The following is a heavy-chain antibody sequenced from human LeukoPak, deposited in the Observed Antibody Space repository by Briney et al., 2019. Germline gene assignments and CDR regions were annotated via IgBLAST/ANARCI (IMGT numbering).Heavy chain of an antibody. V-gene: IGHV4-39*07. CDR1: GGSVSSSSHY. J-gene: IGHJ4*02. D-gene: IGHD6-19*01. CDR3: AREFGTAWLGDSDS. CDR2: ITYIGST. Sequence: PSETLSLTCTVSGGSVSSSSHYCGWIRQPPGKGLEWIGSITYIGSTYYNPSLSSRVTISADTSKNQFSLKLTSVTAADTAVYYCAREFGTAWLGDSDSWGQVTLVTVSS.